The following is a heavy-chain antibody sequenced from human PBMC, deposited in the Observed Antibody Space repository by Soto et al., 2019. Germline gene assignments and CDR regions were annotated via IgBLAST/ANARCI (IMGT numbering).Heavy chain of an antibody. CDR1: GYSFTSYW. D-gene: IGHD5-18*01. Sequence: PGESLKISCKGSGYSFTSYWIGWVRQMPGKGLEWMGIIYPGDSDTRYSPSFQGQVTISADKSISTAYLQWSSLKASDTAMYYCARQGYSYGLGGYYFDYWGQGTLVTVSS. J-gene: IGHJ4*02. CDR3: ARQGYSYGLGGYYFDY. CDR2: IYPGDSDT. V-gene: IGHV5-51*01.